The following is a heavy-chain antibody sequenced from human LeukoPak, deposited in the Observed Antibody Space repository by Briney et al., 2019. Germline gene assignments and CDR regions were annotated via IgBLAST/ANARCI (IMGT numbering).Heavy chain of an antibody. D-gene: IGHD4-11*01. Sequence: SETLSLTCAVYGASLSGYYWSWIRQPPGKGLEWIGEINHSGSTDYNPSLKSRVTISVDTSKNQFSLKLTSVTAADTAVYFCASGSYSNYVLDSWGQGTLVTVSS. CDR2: INHSGST. CDR1: GASLSGYY. CDR3: ASGSYSNYVLDS. J-gene: IGHJ4*02. V-gene: IGHV4-34*01.